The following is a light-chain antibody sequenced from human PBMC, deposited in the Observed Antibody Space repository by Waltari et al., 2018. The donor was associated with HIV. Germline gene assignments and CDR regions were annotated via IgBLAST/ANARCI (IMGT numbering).Light chain of an antibody. J-gene: IGKJ2*01. CDR3: QQYDNLPYT. Sequence: DIQMTQSPSSLSASVGDRVTITCQASQDIGDFLNWYQQRPGKVPKLLVYDASNLQTGVPSRFSGRGSGTDFTFTISSLQPEDIATYYCQQYDNLPYTFGQGTKLEIK. CDR2: DAS. CDR1: QDIGDF. V-gene: IGKV1-33*01.